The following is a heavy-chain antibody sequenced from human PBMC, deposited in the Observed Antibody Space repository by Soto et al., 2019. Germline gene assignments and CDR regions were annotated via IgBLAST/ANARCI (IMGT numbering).Heavy chain of an antibody. V-gene: IGHV3-23*01. CDR3: AIPLARYSGYDAFDY. CDR2: IDYSGGTT. Sequence: GGSLRLSCAASGFTFSSYAMGWVRQAPGKGLEWVSVIDYSGGTTYYADSVKGRFTISRDNSKSTPYLQMNSLRPEDTAVYYCAIPLARYSGYDAFDYWGQGTLVTVSS. D-gene: IGHD5-12*01. CDR1: GFTFSSYA. J-gene: IGHJ4*02.